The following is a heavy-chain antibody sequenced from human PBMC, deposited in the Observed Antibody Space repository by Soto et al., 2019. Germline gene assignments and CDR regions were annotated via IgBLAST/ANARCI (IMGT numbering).Heavy chain of an antibody. CDR3: AREGPYYYGMDV. CDR1: GGSITNTDYY. Sequence: SETLSLTCSVSGGSITNTDYYWNWIRQSPGKGLEWIGSIDYSGSTYYNPSLKSRVIISADTSKNLFSLKLRSVTDADTDLYFCAREGPYYYGMDVWGQGTTVTVSS. V-gene: IGHV4-30-4*01. J-gene: IGHJ6*02. CDR2: IDYSGST.